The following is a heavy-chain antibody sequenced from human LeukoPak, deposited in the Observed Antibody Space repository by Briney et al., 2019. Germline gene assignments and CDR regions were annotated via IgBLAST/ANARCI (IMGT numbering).Heavy chain of an antibody. CDR1: GFTFSSHG. J-gene: IGHJ6*03. D-gene: IGHD5-18*01. Sequence: GGSLRLSCAASGFTFSSHGMNWVRQAPGKGLEWVSGISPSGGITYYTDSVKGRFTISRDNSKNTVSLQMNSLRAEDTAVYYCAKVTNTAMVRNYYYMDVWGKGTTVTISS. CDR2: ISPSGGIT. CDR3: AKVTNTAMVRNYYYMDV. V-gene: IGHV3-23*01.